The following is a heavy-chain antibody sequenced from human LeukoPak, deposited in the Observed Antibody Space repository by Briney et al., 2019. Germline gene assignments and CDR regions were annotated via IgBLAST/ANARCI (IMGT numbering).Heavy chain of an antibody. CDR2: ISAYNGNT. Sequence: ASVKVSCTASGYTFTSYVISWVRQAPGQGLEWMGLISAYNGNTNYAQKLQGRVTMTTDTSTSTAYMELRSLRSDDTAVYYCARIIYCSGGSCYENNWFDPWGQGTLVTVSS. CDR1: GYTFTSYV. J-gene: IGHJ5*02. V-gene: IGHV1-18*01. D-gene: IGHD2-15*01. CDR3: ARIIYCSGGSCYENNWFDP.